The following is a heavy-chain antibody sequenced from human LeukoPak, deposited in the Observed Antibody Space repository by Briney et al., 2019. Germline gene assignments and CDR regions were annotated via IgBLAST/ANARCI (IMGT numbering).Heavy chain of an antibody. CDR3: AKGPAAIGYFEH. CDR2: ISGSGGST. V-gene: IGHV3-23*01. D-gene: IGHD2-2*01. Sequence: GGSLRLSCAASGFTFSSYAMSLVRQAPGKGLEWVSGISGSGGSTYYADSVKGRFTISRDNSKNTLYLQMNSLRGEDTAVYYCAKGPAAIGYFEHWGQGILVTVSS. J-gene: IGHJ1*01. CDR1: GFTFSSYA.